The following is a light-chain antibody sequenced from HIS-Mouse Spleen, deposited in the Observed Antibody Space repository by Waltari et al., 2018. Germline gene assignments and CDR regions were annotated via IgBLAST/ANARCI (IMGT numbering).Light chain of an antibody. CDR2: GAS. V-gene: IGKV3-20*01. J-gene: IGKJ2*01. Sequence: EIVLTQSPGTLSLSPGERASRSVSSSYLAWYQQKPGQAPRLLIYGASSRATGIPDRFSGSGSGTDFTLTISRLEPEDFAVYYCQQYGSSPPMYTFGQGTKLEIK. CDR3: QQYGSSPPMYT. CDR1: RSVSSSY.